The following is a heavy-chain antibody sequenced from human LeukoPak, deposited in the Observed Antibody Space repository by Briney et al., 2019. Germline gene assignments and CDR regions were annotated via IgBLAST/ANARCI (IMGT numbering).Heavy chain of an antibody. CDR3: ARDGGGFFDY. J-gene: IGHJ4*02. CDR2: ISGSGKNI. V-gene: IGHV3-21*01. CDR1: GFSFSSYS. D-gene: IGHD3-16*01. Sequence: PGGSLRLSCAASGFSFSSYSLNWVRQAPGKGLERVSSISGSGKNIYYADSVKGRFIISRDNAKNSLYLQMNSLRVEDTAVYYCARDGGGFFDYWGQGIPGTVSS.